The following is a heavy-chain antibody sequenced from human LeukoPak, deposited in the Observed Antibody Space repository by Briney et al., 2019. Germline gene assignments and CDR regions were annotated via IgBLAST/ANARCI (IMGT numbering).Heavy chain of an antibody. V-gene: IGHV4-34*01. Sequence: SETLSLTCAVYGGSFSGYYWSWIRQPPGKGLEWIGEINHSGSTNHNPSLKSRVTISVDTSKNQFSLKLSSVTAADTAVYYCARGKGYSYGYFWFDPWGQGTLVTVSS. CDR2: INHSGST. J-gene: IGHJ5*02. CDR3: ARGKGYSYGYFWFDP. D-gene: IGHD5-18*01. CDR1: GGSFSGYY.